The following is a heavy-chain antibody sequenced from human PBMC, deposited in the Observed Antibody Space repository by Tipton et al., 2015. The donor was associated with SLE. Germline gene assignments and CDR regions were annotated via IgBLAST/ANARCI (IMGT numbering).Heavy chain of an antibody. V-gene: IGHV4-59*08. J-gene: IGHJ3*02. Sequence: TLSLTCTVSGGSITNYYWTWIRQPPGKGLEWIGYIYYTGSTNYNPSLKSRLTISIDTSKNQFSLKLSSVTAADTAVYYCARGQASDFWSGFGAFGIWGQGTMVTVSS. CDR2: IYYTGST. CDR3: ARGQASDFWSGFGAFGI. D-gene: IGHD3-3*01. CDR1: GGSITNYY.